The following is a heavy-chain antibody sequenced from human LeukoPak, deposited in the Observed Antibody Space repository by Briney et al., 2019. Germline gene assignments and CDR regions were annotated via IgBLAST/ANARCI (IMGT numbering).Heavy chain of an antibody. CDR1: GGSISSDDYY. J-gene: IGHJ3*02. Sequence: SETLSLTCTVSGGSISSDDYYWSWIRQPPGKGREWIGYIYYTGRTYYGPSLKSRVTISIDTSKNQYSLKLTSVTAADTAVYYCARAIGGIAAAGDAFDIWGQGTMVTVSS. D-gene: IGHD6-13*01. CDR3: ARAIGGIAAAGDAFDI. CDR2: IYYTGRT. V-gene: IGHV4-30-4*01.